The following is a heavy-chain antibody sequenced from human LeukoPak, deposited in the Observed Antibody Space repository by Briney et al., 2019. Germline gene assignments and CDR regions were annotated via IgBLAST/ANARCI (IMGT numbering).Heavy chain of an antibody. CDR1: GGTFSSYA. CDR3: ARTRPKKYYDILTGYTKTFGYGMDV. D-gene: IGHD3-9*01. Sequence: SVKVSCKASGGTFSSYAISWVRQAPGQGLEWMGGIIPIFGTANYAQKFQGRVTITADESTSTAYMELSSLRSEDTAVYYCARTRPKKYYDILTGYTKTFGYGMDVWGQGTTVTVSS. CDR2: IIPIFGTA. V-gene: IGHV1-69*01. J-gene: IGHJ6*02.